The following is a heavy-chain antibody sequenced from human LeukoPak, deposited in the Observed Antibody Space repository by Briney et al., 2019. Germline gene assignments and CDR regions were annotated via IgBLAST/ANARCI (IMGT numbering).Heavy chain of an antibody. Sequence: SETLSLTCTVSGGSISSYYWSWIRQPPGKGLEWIGYIYYSGSTNYNPSLKSRVTISVDTSKNQFSLKLSSVTAADTAVYHCARDFFRSNWNYGYYYYMDVWGKGTTVTVSS. J-gene: IGHJ6*03. CDR2: IYYSGST. D-gene: IGHD1-7*01. CDR1: GGSISSYY. V-gene: IGHV4-59*01. CDR3: ARDFFRSNWNYGYYYYMDV.